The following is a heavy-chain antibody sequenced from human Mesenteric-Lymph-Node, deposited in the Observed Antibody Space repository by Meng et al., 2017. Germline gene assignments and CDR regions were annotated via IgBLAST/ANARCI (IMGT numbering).Heavy chain of an antibody. CDR1: GGSVSTFY. CDR3: ARVSAMDYYFDY. V-gene: IGHV4-4*07. Sequence: SETLSLTCTVSGGSVSTFYWSWIRQPAGKGLEWIGRIYTSGSTNYNPSLKSRVTISVDTSKNQFSLKLSSVTAADTAVYYCARVSAMDYYFDYWGQGTLVTVSS. J-gene: IGHJ4*01. CDR2: IYTSGST. D-gene: IGHD5-18*01.